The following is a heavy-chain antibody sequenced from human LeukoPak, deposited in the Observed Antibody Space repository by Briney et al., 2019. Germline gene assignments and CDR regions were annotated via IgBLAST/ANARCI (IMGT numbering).Heavy chain of an antibody. CDR2: ISGSGGST. J-gene: IGHJ4*02. D-gene: IGHD5-24*01. Sequence: PGGSLRLSCAASGFTFSSYAMSWVRQAPGKGLEWVSAISGSGGSTYYADSEKGRYTISRDNSKNALYLQMNSLRAEDTAVYYCAKDGEEMATINWGQGTLVTVSS. CDR1: GFTFSSYA. V-gene: IGHV3-23*01. CDR3: AKDGEEMATIN.